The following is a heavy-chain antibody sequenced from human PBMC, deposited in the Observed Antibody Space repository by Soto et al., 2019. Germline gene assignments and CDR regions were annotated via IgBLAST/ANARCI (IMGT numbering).Heavy chain of an antibody. J-gene: IGHJ4*02. V-gene: IGHV3-30*03. D-gene: IGHD3-22*01. Sequence: SLRLSCAASGFTFSSYGMHWVRQAPGKGLEWVAVISYDGSNKYYADSVKGRFTISRDNSKNTLYLQMNSLRAEDTAVYYCALSGIVVVTSYYFDYWGQGTLVTVSS. CDR1: GFTFSSYG. CDR3: ALSGIVVVTSYYFDY. CDR2: ISYDGSNK.